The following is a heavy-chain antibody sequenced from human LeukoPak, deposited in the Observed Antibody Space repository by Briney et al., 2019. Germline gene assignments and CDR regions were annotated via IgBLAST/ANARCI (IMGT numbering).Heavy chain of an antibody. J-gene: IGHJ4*02. D-gene: IGHD2-21*02. V-gene: IGHV3-33*06. CDR2: IWSDGRNK. CDR1: GFTFSSYW. CDR3: AKNGVYCDVHCPADY. Sequence: PGGSLRLSCAASGFTFSSYWMSWVRQASGKGLEWVAVIWSDGRNKYYADSVKGRFTISRDNSKNTLYLQMNSLRADDTAVYYCAKNGVYCDVHCPADYWGQGTLVTVSS.